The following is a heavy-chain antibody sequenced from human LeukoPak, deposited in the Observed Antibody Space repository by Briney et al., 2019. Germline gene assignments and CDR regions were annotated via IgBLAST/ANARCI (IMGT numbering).Heavy chain of an antibody. D-gene: IGHD1-1*01. CDR1: GFTFSSYA. CDR2: ISYDGSNK. Sequence: GGSLRLSCAASGFTFSSYAMHWVRQAPGKGLEWVAVISYDGSNKYYADSVEGRFTISRDNSKNTLYLQMNSLRAEDTAVYYCARAPAYRSSYYFDYWGQGTLVTVSS. CDR3: ARAPAYRSSYYFDY. J-gene: IGHJ4*02. V-gene: IGHV3-30-3*01.